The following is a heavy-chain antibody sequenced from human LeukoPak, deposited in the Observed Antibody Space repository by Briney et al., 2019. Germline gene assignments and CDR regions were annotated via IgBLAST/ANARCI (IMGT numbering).Heavy chain of an antibody. CDR3: ASHYYDFWSGYYFDY. CDR1: GFIFSNYA. CDR2: IKQGGSEK. J-gene: IGHJ4*02. V-gene: IGHV3-7*01. D-gene: IGHD3-3*01. Sequence: PGGSLRLSCAASGFIFSNYAMTWVRQAPGKGLEWVANIKQGGSEKYYVDSVKGRFTISRDNAKNSLYLQMNSLRAEDTAVYYCASHYYDFWSGYYFDYWGQGTLVTVSS.